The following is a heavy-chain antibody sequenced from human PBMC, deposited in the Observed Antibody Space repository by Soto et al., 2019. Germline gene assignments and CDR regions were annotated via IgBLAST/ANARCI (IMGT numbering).Heavy chain of an antibody. V-gene: IGHV1-69*01. CDR3: ARPGFGELLPDCPGQGGCFDP. Sequence: QVQLVQSGAEVKKPGSSVKVSCKASGGTFSSYAISWVRQAPGQGLEWMGGIIPIFGTANYAQKFQGRVTITADESTSTAYMELSSLRSEDTAVYYCARPGFGELLPDCPGQGGCFDPWGQGTLVTVSS. D-gene: IGHD3-10*01. J-gene: IGHJ5*02. CDR2: IIPIFGTA. CDR1: GGTFSSYA.